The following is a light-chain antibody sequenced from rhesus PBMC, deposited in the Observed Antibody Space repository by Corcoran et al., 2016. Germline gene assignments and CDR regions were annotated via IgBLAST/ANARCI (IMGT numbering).Light chain of an antibody. Sequence: DIQMTQSPSSLSASVGDRGTITCRASQGITNDLAWYQQKPGETPNLLIYEGSSLQSGIPSRFSGSGSGTDFTLTISGLQSEDFATYDCQHYYSTPYSFGQGTKVEIK. CDR1: QGITND. CDR3: QHYYSTPYS. CDR2: EGS. V-gene: IGKV1-25*01. J-gene: IGKJ2*01.